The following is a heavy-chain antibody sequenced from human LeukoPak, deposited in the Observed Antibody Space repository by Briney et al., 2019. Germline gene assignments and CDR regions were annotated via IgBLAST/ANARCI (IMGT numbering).Heavy chain of an antibody. D-gene: IGHD6-13*01. CDR3: ARVPDSSSWYYFDY. CDR2: IYYSGST. V-gene: IGHV4-59*01. J-gene: IGHJ4*02. Sequence: SETLSLTCTVSGGSISSYYWSWIRQPPGKGLEWIGYIYYSGSTSYNPSLKSRVTISVDTSKNQFSLKLSSVTAADTAEYYCARVPDSSSWYYFDYWGQGTLVTVSS. CDR1: GGSISSYY.